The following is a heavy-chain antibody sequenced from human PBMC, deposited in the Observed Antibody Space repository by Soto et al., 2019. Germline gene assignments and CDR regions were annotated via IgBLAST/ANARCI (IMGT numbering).Heavy chain of an antibody. V-gene: IGHV4-4*02. J-gene: IGHJ6*03. Sequence: QVQLQESGPELVKPSGPLPLTCAASSGSISSSNWGSWVPQPPGKGREWMGEIYHSGSTNYNPSLKSRVTISVDKSKNQFSLKLSSVTAADTAVYYCARLSSSWWYGDYYYMDVWGKGTTVTVSS. CDR3: ARLSSSWWYGDYYYMDV. CDR2: IYHSGST. D-gene: IGHD6-13*01. CDR1: SGSISSSNW.